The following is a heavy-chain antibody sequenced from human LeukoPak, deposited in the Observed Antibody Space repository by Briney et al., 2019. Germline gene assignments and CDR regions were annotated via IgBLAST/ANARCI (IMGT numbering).Heavy chain of an antibody. V-gene: IGHV4-4*02. J-gene: IGHJ4*02. CDR1: GASVSSSNW. D-gene: IGHD1-1*01. CDR2: IHHSGST. Sequence: PSGTLSLTCAVSGASVSSSNWWMWVRQPPKKGLEWIGEIHHSGSTNYNPSLKSRVTMSVDTSKNQFSLKLSSVTAADTAVYYCVRHTGGTTLDYWGQGTLVTVSS. CDR3: VRHTGGTTLDY.